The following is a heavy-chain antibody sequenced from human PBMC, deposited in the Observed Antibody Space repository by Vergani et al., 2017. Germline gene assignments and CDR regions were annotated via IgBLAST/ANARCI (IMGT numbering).Heavy chain of an antibody. CDR1: GFTSSYYG. D-gene: IGHD1-1*01. Sequence: QVHLVESGGGVVQPGRSLRLSCVASGFTSSYYGMHWVRPAPGKGLEWVAVILFGGRQKYYADSVKGRFTSSGDNSKSTLYLQMNSLRTEDTAVYYCATIICGTPGCQIGYFREWGQGTLVTVSS. J-gene: IGHJ1*01. V-gene: IGHV3-30*03. CDR2: ILFGGRQK. CDR3: ATIICGTPGCQIGYFRE.